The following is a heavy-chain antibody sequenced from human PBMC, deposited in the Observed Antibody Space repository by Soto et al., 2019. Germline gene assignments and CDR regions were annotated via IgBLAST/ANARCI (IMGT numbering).Heavy chain of an antibody. V-gene: IGHV1-69*06. D-gene: IGHD3-10*01. CDR1: GGTFSSYA. Sequence: SVKVSCKASGGTFSSYAISWVRQAPGQGLEWMGGIIPIFGTANYAQKFQGRVTITADKSTSTAYMELSSLRSEDTAVYYCARVHTMVRGAFDVAYYYYYYGMDVWGQGTTVTVSS. CDR2: IIPIFGTA. CDR3: ARVHTMVRGAFDVAYYYYYYGMDV. J-gene: IGHJ6*02.